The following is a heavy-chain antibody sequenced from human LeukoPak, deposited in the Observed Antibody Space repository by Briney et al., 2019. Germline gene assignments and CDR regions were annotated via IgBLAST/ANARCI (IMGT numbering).Heavy chain of an antibody. V-gene: IGHV3-23*01. Sequence: GGSLRLSCVASGFTFSNYAMSWVRQAPGKGLDWVSVISGSAGKIRYAGSVQGRFTISRDNSENTVYLQMNNLRAEDTAVYYCAGRVTGYSSGYVYWGQGTLVTVSS. D-gene: IGHD5-18*01. CDR2: ISGSAGKI. CDR3: AGRVTGYSSGYVY. CDR1: GFTFSNYA. J-gene: IGHJ4*02.